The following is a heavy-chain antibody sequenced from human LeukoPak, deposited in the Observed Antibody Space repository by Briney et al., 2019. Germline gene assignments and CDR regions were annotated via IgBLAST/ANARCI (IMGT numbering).Heavy chain of an antibody. CDR3: ARFPYYYDSTYYYYYYMDV. J-gene: IGHJ6*03. V-gene: IGHV3-48*03. CDR2: ISSSGSTI. D-gene: IGHD3-22*01. Sequence: PGGSLRLSCAASGFTFSSHEMNWVRQAPGKGLEWVSYISSSGSTIYYADSVKGRFTISRDNAKDSLYLQMNSLRAEDTAVYYCARFPYYYDSTYYYYYYMDVWGKGTTVTISS. CDR1: GFTFSSHE.